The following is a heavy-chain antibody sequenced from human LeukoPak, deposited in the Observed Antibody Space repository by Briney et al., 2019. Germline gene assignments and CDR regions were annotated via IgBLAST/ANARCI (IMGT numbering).Heavy chain of an antibody. V-gene: IGHV3-30*04. CDR3: TRDPIMGVPDYFDY. D-gene: IGHD1-26*01. Sequence: PGGSLRLSCAASGFTFNNYVMHWVRQAPGKGLEWVAVMSIDGNIKLYADSVRGRFTISRDNSRNTLYLQLISLRAEDTAVYYCTRDPIMGVPDYFDYWGQGTLVAVSS. J-gene: IGHJ4*02. CDR2: MSIDGNIK. CDR1: GFTFNNYV.